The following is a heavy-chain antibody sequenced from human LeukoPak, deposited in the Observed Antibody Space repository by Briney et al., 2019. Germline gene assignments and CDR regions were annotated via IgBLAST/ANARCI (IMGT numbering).Heavy chain of an antibody. D-gene: IGHD6-19*01. Sequence: GASVKVSCKASGYTFTNYIITWVRQAPGQGLEWMGWISAYNGNTNYAQKLQGRVTMTTDTSTSTAYMELRSLRSDDTAVYYCARVWLAVAGTWFDPWGQGTLVTVSS. CDR3: ARVWLAVAGTWFDP. V-gene: IGHV1-18*01. CDR2: ISAYNGNT. CDR1: GYTFTNYI. J-gene: IGHJ5*02.